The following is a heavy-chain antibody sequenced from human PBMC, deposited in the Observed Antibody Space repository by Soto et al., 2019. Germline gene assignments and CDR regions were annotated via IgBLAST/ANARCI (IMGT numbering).Heavy chain of an antibody. CDR1: GFTFSSYW. J-gene: IGHJ4*02. CDR2: IKQDGSEK. CDR3: ARDRGYSSGWPYFDY. V-gene: IGHV3-7*01. Sequence: EVQLVESGGGLVQPGGSLRLSCAASGFTFSSYWMSWVRQAPGKGLEWVANIKQDGSEKYYVDSVKGRFTISRDNAKNSLYLQMNSLRAEDMAVYYCARDRGYSSGWPYFDYWGQGTLVTVSS. D-gene: IGHD6-19*01.